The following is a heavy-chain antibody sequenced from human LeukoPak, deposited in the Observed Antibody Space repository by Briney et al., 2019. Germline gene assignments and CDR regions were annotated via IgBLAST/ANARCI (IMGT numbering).Heavy chain of an antibody. Sequence: PSETLSLTCTVSGGSISSGSYYWSWIRQPAGKGLEWIGRIYISGSTNYNPSLKSRVTISVDTSNNQFSMKLSSVTAADTAVYYCASKYSYVGGYFDYWGQGTLVTVSS. CDR1: GGSISSGSYY. CDR3: ASKYSYVGGYFDY. J-gene: IGHJ4*02. V-gene: IGHV4-61*02. CDR2: IYISGST. D-gene: IGHD5-18*01.